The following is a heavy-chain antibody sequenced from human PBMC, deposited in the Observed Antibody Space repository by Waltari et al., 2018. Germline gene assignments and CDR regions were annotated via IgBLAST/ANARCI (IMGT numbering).Heavy chain of an antibody. CDR1: GDSITSTSYY. V-gene: IGHV4-39*01. D-gene: IGHD2-8*01. Sequence: QLQLQESGPGLVKPSETLSLTCSVPGDSITSTSYYWGWIRQPPGKGLEWIGSFSYNANTYYNPSLKSRVTISVDTSKNQFSLQLRSVTAADTAVYYCARPGRVGGGSLMGLDYWGQGTLVTVSS. J-gene: IGHJ4*02. CDR3: ARPGRVGGGSLMGLDY. CDR2: FSYNANT.